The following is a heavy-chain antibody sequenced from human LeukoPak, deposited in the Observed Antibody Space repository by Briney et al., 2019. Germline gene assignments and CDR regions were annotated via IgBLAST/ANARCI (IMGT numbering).Heavy chain of an antibody. Sequence: PSETLSLTCTVSGGSISSYYWSWIRQPPGKGLEWIGYIYYSGSTNYNPSLKSRVTISVDTSKNQFSLKLSSVTAADTAVYYCARFDYYDSSVGYWGQGTLVTVSS. CDR1: GGSISSYY. V-gene: IGHV4-59*01. CDR2: IYYSGST. D-gene: IGHD3-22*01. CDR3: ARFDYYDSSVGY. J-gene: IGHJ4*02.